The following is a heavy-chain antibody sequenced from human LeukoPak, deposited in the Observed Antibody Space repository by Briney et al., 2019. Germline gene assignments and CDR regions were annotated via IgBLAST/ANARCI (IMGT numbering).Heavy chain of an antibody. Sequence: SETLSLTCTVSGGSISSYYWSWIRQPPGKGLEWIGYVYYSGSTNYNPSPKSRVTFSVDTSKSQFSLKLNSVIAADTAVYYCARATYYSTSSPAFDIWGQGTMVTVSS. D-gene: IGHD6-6*01. V-gene: IGHV4-59*01. CDR2: VYYSGST. CDR1: GGSISSYY. CDR3: ARATYYSTSSPAFDI. J-gene: IGHJ3*02.